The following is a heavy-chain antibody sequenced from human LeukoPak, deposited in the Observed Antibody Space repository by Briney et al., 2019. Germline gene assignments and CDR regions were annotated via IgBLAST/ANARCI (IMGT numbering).Heavy chain of an antibody. Sequence: GGSLRLSCTASGFTFGDYAMSWFRQAPGKGLEWVGFIRSKAYGGTTEYAASVKGRFTISRDDSKSIAYLQMNSLKTEDTAVYYCTTDRRAWSGYSDDYWGQGTLVTVSS. CDR1: GFTFGDYA. J-gene: IGHJ4*02. CDR2: IRSKAYGGTT. V-gene: IGHV3-49*03. CDR3: TTDRRAWSGYSDDY. D-gene: IGHD3-3*01.